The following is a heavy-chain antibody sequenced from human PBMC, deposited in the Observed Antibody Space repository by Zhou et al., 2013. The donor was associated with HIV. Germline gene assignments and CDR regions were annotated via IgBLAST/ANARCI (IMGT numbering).Heavy chain of an antibody. V-gene: IGHV4-4*07. CDR2: LYITGTT. D-gene: IGHD3-22*01. CDR3: ARGETDDYELFDP. CDR1: GVAINGYS. J-gene: IGHJ5*02. Sequence: VQLRESGPGRVRPSETLSLTCTVSGVAINGYSWSWIRQPAGKGLEWLGRLYITGTTDYNPSLKNRVTMSIDTSKSQFTLILKSVTAADTATYFCARGETDDYELFDPWGPGTLVTVTS.